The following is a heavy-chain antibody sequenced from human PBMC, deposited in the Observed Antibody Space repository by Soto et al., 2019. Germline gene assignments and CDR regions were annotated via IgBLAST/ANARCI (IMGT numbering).Heavy chain of an antibody. CDR3: ASSPTVTSYYFDY. CDR1: GFTFSSYW. CDR2: INSDGSST. Sequence: GGSLRLSCAASGFTFSSYWMHWVRQAPGKGLVWVSRINSDGSSTSYADSVRGRFTISRDNAKNTLYLQMNSLRAEDTAVYYCASSPTVTSYYFDYWGQGTLVTVSS. J-gene: IGHJ4*02. D-gene: IGHD4-17*01. V-gene: IGHV3-74*01.